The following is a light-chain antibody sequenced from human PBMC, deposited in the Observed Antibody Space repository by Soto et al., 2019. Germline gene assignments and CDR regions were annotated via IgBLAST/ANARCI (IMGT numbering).Light chain of an antibody. CDR1: QIVSSTY. CDR3: QQYYSTPIT. Sequence: EIVLTQSPGTLSLCPGERATLSCRASQIVSSTYLSWFQQKPGQAPRLLIYGASTRATGIPDRFSGSGSGTDFTLTISSLQAEDVAVYYCQQYYSTPITFGQGTKVDI. V-gene: IGKV3-20*01. J-gene: IGKJ1*01. CDR2: GAS.